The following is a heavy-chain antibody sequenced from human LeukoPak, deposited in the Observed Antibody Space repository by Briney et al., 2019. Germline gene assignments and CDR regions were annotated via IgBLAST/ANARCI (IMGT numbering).Heavy chain of an antibody. D-gene: IGHD2-15*01. J-gene: IGHJ6*02. V-gene: IGHV1-69*10. Sequence: SVKVSCKASGGTFSSYAISWVRQAPGQGLEWMGRIIPILGIANYAQKFEGRVTITADKSTSTAYMELSSLRSEDTAVYYCASSSGYCSGGSCTIGYYYYGMDVWGQGTTVTVSS. CDR1: GGTFSSYA. CDR3: ASSSGYCSGGSCTIGYYYYGMDV. CDR2: IIPILGIA.